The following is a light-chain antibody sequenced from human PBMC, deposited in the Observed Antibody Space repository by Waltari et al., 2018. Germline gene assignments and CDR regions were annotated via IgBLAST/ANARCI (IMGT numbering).Light chain of an antibody. CDR2: GVH. CDR1: SSHVGAYNN. Sequence: QSALTQPRPVSGSPGQAVTLSCTGTSSHVGAYNNVPWYQQHPGRAPKLMIYGVHERPSGVPDRFSGSKSANTASLTISGLQAEDEADYFCCSYAGDYKVVFGGGTKLTVL. CDR3: CSYAGDYKVV. J-gene: IGLJ2*01. V-gene: IGLV2-11*01.